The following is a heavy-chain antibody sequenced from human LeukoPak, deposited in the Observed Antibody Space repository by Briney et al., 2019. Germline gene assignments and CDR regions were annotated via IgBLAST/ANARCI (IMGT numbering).Heavy chain of an antibody. CDR2: SDGSTT. CDR1: GFTFSSYW. J-gene: IGHJ4*02. V-gene: IGHV3-74*01. D-gene: IGHD6-13*01. CDR3: AGNYRFDY. Sequence: GGSLRLSCAASGFTFSSYWIHWVRQVPGKGLVWVSRSDGSTTNYADSVKGRFTISRDNAKNTLYLQMDSLRADDTAVYATAGNYRFDYWGQGTLVTVSS.